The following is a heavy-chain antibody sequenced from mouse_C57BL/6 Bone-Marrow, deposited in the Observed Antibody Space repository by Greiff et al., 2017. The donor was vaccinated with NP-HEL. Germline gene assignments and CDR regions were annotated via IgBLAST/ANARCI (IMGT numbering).Heavy chain of an antibody. CDR2: LNPYNGGT. CDR3: ERYDWFAY. V-gene: IGHV1-19*01. CDR1: GFTFTDYY. Sequence: VQLQQSGPVLVKPGASVKMSCKASGFTFTDYYMNLVMLSHGKSLEWIGVLNPYNGGTSYNQKFKGKATLTVDKSSSTAYMELNSLTSEDSAVNYCERYDWFAYGGKGTLVTVSA. J-gene: IGHJ3*01. D-gene: IGHD2-3*01.